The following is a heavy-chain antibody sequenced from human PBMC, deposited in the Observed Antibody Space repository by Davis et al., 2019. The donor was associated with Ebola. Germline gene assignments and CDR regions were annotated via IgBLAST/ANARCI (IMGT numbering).Heavy chain of an antibody. V-gene: IGHV4-59*12. CDR3: ARTTGVRYFDY. Sequence: SETLSLTCTVSGGSISSYYWSWIRQPPGKGLEWIGYIYYSGSTNYNPSLKSRVTISVDTSKNHFSLKLTSMTAADTAVYYCARTTGVRYFDYWGQGSLVTVSS. CDR2: IYYSGST. J-gene: IGHJ4*02. D-gene: IGHD1-1*01. CDR1: GGSISSYY.